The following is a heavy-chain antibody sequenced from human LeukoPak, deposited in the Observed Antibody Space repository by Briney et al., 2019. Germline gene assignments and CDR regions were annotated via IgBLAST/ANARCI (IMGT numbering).Heavy chain of an antibody. Sequence: SETLSLTCTVSGGSISSYYWSWIRQPPGKGLEWIEYIYYSGSTNYNPSLKSRVTISVDTSKNQFSLKLSSVTAADTAVYYCARIAVAGTSYYGMDVWGRGTTVTVSS. CDR2: IYYSGST. D-gene: IGHD6-19*01. J-gene: IGHJ6*02. CDR3: ARIAVAGTSYYGMDV. CDR1: GGSISSYY. V-gene: IGHV4-59*08.